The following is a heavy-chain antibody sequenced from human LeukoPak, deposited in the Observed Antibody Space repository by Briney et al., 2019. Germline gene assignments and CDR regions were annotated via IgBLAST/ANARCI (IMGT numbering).Heavy chain of an antibody. Sequence: GGSLRLSCVASGITLNTFGMHWVRQAPGKGLEWVSYISSSGSLIHDSDSVKGRFTISRDNAKNSLYLQMNTLRDDDTAVYYCVRVSIATTDDNWFDSWGQGTLVTVSS. CDR2: ISSSGSLI. D-gene: IGHD2-21*01. V-gene: IGHV3-48*02. J-gene: IGHJ5*01. CDR1: GITLNTFG. CDR3: VRVSIATTDDNWFDS.